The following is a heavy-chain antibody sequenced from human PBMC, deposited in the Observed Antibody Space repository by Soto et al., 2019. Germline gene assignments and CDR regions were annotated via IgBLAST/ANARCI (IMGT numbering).Heavy chain of an antibody. D-gene: IGHD1-7*01. J-gene: IGHJ4*02. CDR3: ARGRTRALDY. Sequence: QIQLVQSGAEVKKPGASVKVSCKASGYIFTSQGISWVRQAPGQGLEWMGWISTYNGNPNYAQKLQGRVTMTTNTSTTTAFLELRSLTSEDTAVDYCARGRTRALDYWGQGTPFIVSS. CDR2: ISTYNGNP. CDR1: GYIFTSQG. V-gene: IGHV1-18*01.